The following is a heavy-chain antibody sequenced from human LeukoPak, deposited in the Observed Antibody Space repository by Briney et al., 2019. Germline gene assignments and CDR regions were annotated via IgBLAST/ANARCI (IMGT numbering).Heavy chain of an antibody. CDR1: GGSISSGGYY. CDR2: IYHSGST. CDR3: ATRANRYGSGSYRPFDY. Sequence: SETLSLTCTVSGGSISSGGYYWSWTRQPPGKGLEWIGYIYHSGSTYYNPSLKSRVTISVDKSKNQFSLKLSSVTAADTAVYYCATRANRYGSGSYRPFDYWGQGTLVTVSS. D-gene: IGHD3-10*01. J-gene: IGHJ4*02. V-gene: IGHV4-30-2*01.